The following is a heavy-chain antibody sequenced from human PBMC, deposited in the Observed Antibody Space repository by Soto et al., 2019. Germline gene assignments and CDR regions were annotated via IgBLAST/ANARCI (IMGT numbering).Heavy chain of an antibody. J-gene: IGHJ6*02. CDR3: ASSLGSGYDLYYYGMDV. D-gene: IGHD5-12*01. CDR2: IYTSGST. Sequence: SETLSLTCTVSGGSISSYYWSWIRQPAGKGLEWIGRIYTSGSTNYNPSLKSRVTMSVDTSKNQFSLKLSSVTAADTAVYYCASSLGSGYDLYYYGMDVWGQGTTVTVSS. CDR1: GGSISSYY. V-gene: IGHV4-4*07.